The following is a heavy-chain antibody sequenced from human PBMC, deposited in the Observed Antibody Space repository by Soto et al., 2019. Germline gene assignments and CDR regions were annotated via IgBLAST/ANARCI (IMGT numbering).Heavy chain of an antibody. CDR3: ARGRVGIAAAGTALKVDY. Sequence: ASVKVSCKASGYTFTSYYMHWVRQAPGQGLEWMGIINPSGGSTSFAQKFQGRVTMTRDTSTSTFYMELSSLRSEDTAVYYFARGRVGIAAAGTALKVDYWGQGTLVTVSS. CDR1: GYTFTSYY. D-gene: IGHD6-13*01. J-gene: IGHJ4*02. V-gene: IGHV1-46*01. CDR2: INPSGGST.